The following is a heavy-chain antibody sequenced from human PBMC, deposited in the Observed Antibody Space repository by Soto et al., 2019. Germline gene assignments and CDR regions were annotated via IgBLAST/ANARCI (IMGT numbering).Heavy chain of an antibody. CDR3: ARDSHPPARSGDVLRWDV. D-gene: IGHD6-19*01. Sequence: QVQLVQSGAEVKNLGSSVKVSCKASGGRFSSNAITWVRQAPGQGLEWMGGIIPIFGTVIYAQKFQGRVTISAADSTSTAYMDLNSLRSDDTAVYYCARDSHPPARSGDVLRWDVWGQGTTVTVSS. V-gene: IGHV1-69*01. CDR1: GGRFSSNA. J-gene: IGHJ6*02. CDR2: IIPIFGTV.